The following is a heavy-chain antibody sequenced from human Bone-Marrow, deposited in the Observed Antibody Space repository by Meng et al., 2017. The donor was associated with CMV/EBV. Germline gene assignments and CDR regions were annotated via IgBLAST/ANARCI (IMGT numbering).Heavy chain of an antibody. Sequence: GESLKISCAASGFTFSSYAMHWVRQAPGKGLEWVAYVRYAGTEKYYADSVKGRFTISRDNSKNTLYLQMNSLRAEDTAVYYCARDHSYYDFWSGYYYSDYWGQGTLATVSS. D-gene: IGHD3-3*01. J-gene: IGHJ4*02. CDR2: VRYAGTEK. V-gene: IGHV3-30*02. CDR3: ARDHSYYDFWSGYYYSDY. CDR1: GFTFSSYA.